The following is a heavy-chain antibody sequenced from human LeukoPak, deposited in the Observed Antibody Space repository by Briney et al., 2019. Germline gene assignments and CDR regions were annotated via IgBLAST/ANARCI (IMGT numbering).Heavy chain of an antibody. Sequence: PGGSLRLSCAASGFTFSSYGMHWVRQAPGKGLEWVAFIRYDGSNKYYADSVKGRFTISRDNSKNTLYLQMNSLRAEDTAVYYFAKDGCGDCVPRYYYYYYMDVWGKGTTVTVSS. CDR3: AKDGCGDCVPRYYYYYYMDV. J-gene: IGHJ6*03. V-gene: IGHV3-30*02. CDR2: IRYDGSNK. D-gene: IGHD2-21*02. CDR1: GFTFSSYG.